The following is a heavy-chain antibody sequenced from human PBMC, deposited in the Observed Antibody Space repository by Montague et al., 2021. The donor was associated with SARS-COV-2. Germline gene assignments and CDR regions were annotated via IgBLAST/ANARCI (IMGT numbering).Heavy chain of an antibody. Sequence: SLRLSCAASGFTFSSYAMHWVRQAPGKGLEWVALTSNDGTNKYHADSVKGRFTISRDNPNNTVYLEVDSLRAEDTAAYYCARARRAYGSGTYNRYYNYGMDVWGQGTTVTVS. CDR2: TSNDGTNK. CDR3: ARARRAYGSGTYNRYYNYGMDV. V-gene: IGHV3-30-3*01. D-gene: IGHD3-10*01. J-gene: IGHJ6*02. CDR1: GFTFSSYA.